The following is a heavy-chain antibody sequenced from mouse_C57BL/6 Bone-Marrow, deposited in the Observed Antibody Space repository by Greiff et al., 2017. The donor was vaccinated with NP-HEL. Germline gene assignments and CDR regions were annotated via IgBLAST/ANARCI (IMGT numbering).Heavy chain of an antibody. D-gene: IGHD2-5*01. J-gene: IGHJ3*01. CDR2: IYPGDGDT. CDR1: GYAFSSYW. V-gene: IGHV1-80*01. CDR3: ARPSSYSNLAY. Sequence: VKLQESGAELVKPGASVKISCKASGYAFSSYWMNWVKQRPGKGLEWIGQIYPGDGDTNYNGKFKGKATLTADKSSSTAYMQLSSLTSEDSAVYFCARPSSYSNLAYWGQGTLVTVSA.